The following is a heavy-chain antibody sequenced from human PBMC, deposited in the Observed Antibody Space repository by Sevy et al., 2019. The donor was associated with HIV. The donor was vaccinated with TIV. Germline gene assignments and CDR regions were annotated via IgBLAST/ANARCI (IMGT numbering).Heavy chain of an antibody. D-gene: IGHD3-16*01. CDR1: GFTFNSHW. J-gene: IGHJ4*02. Sequence: GGSLRPSCTASGFTFNSHWMSWVRQAPGKGLEWVANIKQDGSDKYYVDSVKGRFTISRDNAKNSLYLQMNSLRVEDTAVYYCARSIAGATSYWGQGTLVTVS. CDR2: IKQDGSDK. CDR3: ARSIAGATSY. V-gene: IGHV3-7*01.